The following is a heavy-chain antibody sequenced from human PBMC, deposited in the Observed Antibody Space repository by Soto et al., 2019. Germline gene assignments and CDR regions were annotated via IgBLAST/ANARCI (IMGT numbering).Heavy chain of an antibody. CDR1: GYTFTSYD. CDR3: ARGCRVISYYYYYMDV. CDR2: MNPNSGNT. J-gene: IGHJ6*03. V-gene: IGHV1-8*01. Sequence: EASVKVSCKASGYTFTSYDINWVRQATGQGLEWMGWMNPNSGNTGYAQKFQGRVTMTRNTSISTAYMELSSLRSEDTAVYYCARGCRVISYYYYYMDVWGKGTTVTVSS. D-gene: IGHD2-15*01.